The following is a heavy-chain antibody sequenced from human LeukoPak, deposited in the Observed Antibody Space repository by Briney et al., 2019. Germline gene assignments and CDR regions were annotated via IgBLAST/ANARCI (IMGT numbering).Heavy chain of an antibody. CDR3: ARDRPYSSGSFDY. CDR1: GYTFTSYG. J-gene: IGHJ4*02. CDR2: ISAYNGNT. Sequence: ASVKVSCKASGYTFTSYGISWVRQAPGQGLEWMGRISAYNGNTNYAQKLQGRVTMTTDTSTSTVYMELRSLRSDDTAVYYCARDRPYSSGSFDYWGQGTLVTVSS. V-gene: IGHV1-18*01. D-gene: IGHD6-19*01.